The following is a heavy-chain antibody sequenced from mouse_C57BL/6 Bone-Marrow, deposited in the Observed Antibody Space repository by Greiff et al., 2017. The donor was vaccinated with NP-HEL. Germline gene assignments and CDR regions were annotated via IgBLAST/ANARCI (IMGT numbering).Heavy chain of an antibody. CDR3: ARLYYDYAYWYFDV. CDR1: GFTFSDYY. J-gene: IGHJ1*03. CDR2: ISNGGGST. Sequence: EVKLMESGGGLVQPGGSLKLSCAASGFTFSDYYMYWVRQTPEKRLEWVAYISNGGGSTYYPDTVKGRFTISRDNAKNTLYLQMSRLKSEDTAMYYCARLYYDYAYWYFDVWGTGTTVTVSS. V-gene: IGHV5-12*01. D-gene: IGHD2-4*01.